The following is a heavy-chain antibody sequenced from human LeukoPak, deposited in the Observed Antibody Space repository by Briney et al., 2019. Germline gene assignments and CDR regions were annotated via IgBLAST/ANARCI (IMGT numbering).Heavy chain of an antibody. D-gene: IGHD6-13*01. V-gene: IGHV4-31*03. CDR3: ARSAAGTRYFDL. Sequence: SQTLSLTCTVSGGSISSGGYYWSWIRQHPGKGLEWIGYIYYSGSTYYNPSLKSRVTISVDTSKNQFSLKLSSVTAADTAVYYCARSAAGTRYFDLWGRGTLVTVSS. CDR2: IYYSGST. J-gene: IGHJ2*01. CDR1: GGSISSGGYY.